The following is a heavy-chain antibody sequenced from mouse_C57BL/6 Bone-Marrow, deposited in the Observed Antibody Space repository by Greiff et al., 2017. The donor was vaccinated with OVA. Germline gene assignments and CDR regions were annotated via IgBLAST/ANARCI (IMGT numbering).Heavy chain of an antibody. D-gene: IGHD1-1*01. CDR3: AYYYGSSYDY. V-gene: IGHV1-19*01. CDR1: GYSFTDYY. Sequence: VQLQQSGPELVKPGASVKISCKASGYSFTDYYMNWVKQSHGKSLEWIGVINPYNGGTSYNQKFKGKATLTVDKSSSTAYMELNSLTSEDSAVYYCAYYYGSSYDYWGQGTTLTVSS. J-gene: IGHJ2*01. CDR2: INPYNGGT.